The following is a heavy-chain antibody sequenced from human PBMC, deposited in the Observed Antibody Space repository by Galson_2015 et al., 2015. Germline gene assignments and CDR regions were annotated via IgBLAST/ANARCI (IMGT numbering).Heavy chain of an antibody. CDR1: GFTFSSYW. J-gene: IGHJ4*02. CDR2: ISTDASST. Sequence: SLRLSCAASGFTFSSYWIHWVRQAPGKGLVWVSRISTDASSTTYADSVTGRFTISRDNAKNTLYLQMNSLRAEGTAVYYCARGFAGSYDHWGQGTLVTVSS. CDR3: ARGFAGSYDH. V-gene: IGHV3-74*01.